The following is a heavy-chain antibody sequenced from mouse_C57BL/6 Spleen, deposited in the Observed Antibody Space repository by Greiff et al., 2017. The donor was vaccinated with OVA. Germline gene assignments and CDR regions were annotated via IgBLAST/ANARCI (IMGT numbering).Heavy chain of an antibody. J-gene: IGHJ3*01. CDR1: GYTFTDYN. CDR2: INPNNGGT. Sequence: VQLQQSGPELVKPGASVKIPCKASGYTFTDYNMDWVKQSHGKSLEWIGDINPNNGGTIYNQKFKGKATLTVDKSSSTAYMELRSLTSEDTAVYYCARVGVDYYGSRGFAYWGQGTLVTVSA. CDR3: ARVGVDYYGSRGFAY. D-gene: IGHD1-1*01. V-gene: IGHV1-18*01.